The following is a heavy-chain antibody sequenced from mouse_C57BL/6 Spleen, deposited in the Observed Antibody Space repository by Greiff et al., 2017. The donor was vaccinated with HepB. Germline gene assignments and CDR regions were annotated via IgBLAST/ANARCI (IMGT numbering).Heavy chain of an antibody. CDR2: IDPSDSET. V-gene: IGHV1-52*01. D-gene: IGHD1-1*01. Sequence: QVQLKQPGAELVRPGSSVKLSCKASGYTFTSYWMHWVKQRPIQGLEWIGNIDPSDSETHYNQKFKDKATLTVDKSSSTAYMQLSSLTSEDSAVYYCASANYYGSSPFDYWGQGTTLTVSS. CDR1: GYTFTSYW. CDR3: ASANYYGSSPFDY. J-gene: IGHJ2*01.